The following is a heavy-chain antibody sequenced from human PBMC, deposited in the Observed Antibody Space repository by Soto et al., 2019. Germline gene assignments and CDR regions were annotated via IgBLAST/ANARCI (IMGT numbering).Heavy chain of an antibody. CDR1: GAAISSYY. CDR2: IYDSGST. CDR3: ARDPVGVTYFDY. J-gene: IGHJ4*02. D-gene: IGHD1-26*01. V-gene: IGHV4-59*01. Sequence: SETLSLTCSVSGAAISSYYWSWIRQPPGKGLEWIGYIYDSGSTNYNPSLKSRVTISVDTSKNQFSLKLTSVTAADTAVYYCARDPVGVTYFDYWGQGALVTVSS.